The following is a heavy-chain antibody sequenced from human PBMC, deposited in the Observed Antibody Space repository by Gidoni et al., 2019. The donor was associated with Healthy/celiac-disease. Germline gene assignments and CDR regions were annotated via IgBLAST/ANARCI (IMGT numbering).Heavy chain of an antibody. CDR2: IYYSGST. Sequence: QVQLQESGPGLVKPSETLSLTCTVPGGSISSFYWGWIRQPPGTGLEWIVYIYYSGSTNYNPSLKSRVTISVDTSKNQFSLKLSSVTAADTAVYYCARHAYCVPGSHFDYWGQGTLVTVSS. D-gene: IGHD1-26*01. CDR3: ARHAYCVPGSHFDY. J-gene: IGHJ4*02. CDR1: GGSISSFY. V-gene: IGHV4-59*08.